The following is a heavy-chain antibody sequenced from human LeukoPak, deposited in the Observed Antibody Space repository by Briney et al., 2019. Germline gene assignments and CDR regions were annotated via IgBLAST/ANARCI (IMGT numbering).Heavy chain of an antibody. CDR1: GFTFSSYS. D-gene: IGHD1-26*01. J-gene: IGHJ4*02. V-gene: IGHV3-21*04. CDR3: AKGLPKVELLPFER. Sequence: GGSLRLSCAASGFTFSSYSMNWVRQAPGKGLEWVSSISSSSSYIYYADSVKGRFTISRDNAKNTLYLQMNSLRAGDTAVYYCAKGLPKVELLPFERWGQGNLVNGFS. CDR2: ISSSSSYI.